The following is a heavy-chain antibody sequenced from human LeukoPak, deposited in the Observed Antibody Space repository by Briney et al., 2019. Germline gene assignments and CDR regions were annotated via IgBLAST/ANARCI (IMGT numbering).Heavy chain of an antibody. V-gene: IGHV3-30*19. Sequence: GRSLRLSCAASGFTFSSYGMHWVRQAPGKGLEWVAVISYDGSNKYYADSVKGRFTISRDNSKNTVFLQMNSLRTEDTAVYYCARRDTGNSLYFDYWGQGTLVTVSS. J-gene: IGHJ4*02. CDR1: GFTFSSYG. D-gene: IGHD4-23*01. CDR3: ARRDTGNSLYFDY. CDR2: ISYDGSNK.